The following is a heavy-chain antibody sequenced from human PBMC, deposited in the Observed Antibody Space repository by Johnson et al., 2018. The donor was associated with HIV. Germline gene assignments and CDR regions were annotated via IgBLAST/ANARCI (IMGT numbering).Heavy chain of an antibody. V-gene: IGHV3-30*03. CDR1: GFTCEDYG. D-gene: IGHD6-13*01. CDR3: ARDWAAVGRVGGMDDFDI. Sequence: QVQLVESGGGVVRPGGSLRLSCAASGFTCEDYGMSWVRQAQGKGLEWVAVISYDGSNKYYADAVKGRFTISRDNSKNTLYLQMNSLRAEDTALYYCARDWAAVGRVGGMDDFDIWGQGTMVTVSS. J-gene: IGHJ3*02. CDR2: ISYDGSNK.